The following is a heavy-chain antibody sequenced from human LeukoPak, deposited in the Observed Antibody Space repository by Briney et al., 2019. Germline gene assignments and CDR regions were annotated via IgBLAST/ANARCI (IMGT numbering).Heavy chain of an antibody. CDR3: ARVLPGYYFDY. CDR2: IYTSGST. D-gene: IGHD1-14*01. Sequence: SETLSLTCNVSGGSVSSGSYYWSWIRQPAGKGLEWIGRIYTSGSTNYNPSLKSRVTISVDTSKNQFSLKLSSVTAADTAVYYCARVLPGYYFDYWGQGTLVTVSS. J-gene: IGHJ4*02. CDR1: GGSVSSGSYY. V-gene: IGHV4-61*02.